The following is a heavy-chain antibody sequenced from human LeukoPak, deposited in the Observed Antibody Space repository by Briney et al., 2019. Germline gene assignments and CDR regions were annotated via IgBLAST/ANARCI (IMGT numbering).Heavy chain of an antibody. CDR3: ANPPEVGATVAYFDY. CDR1: GFTFSSFG. D-gene: IGHD1-26*01. Sequence: GGSLRLSCAASGFTFSSFGMHWVRQAPGKGLEWVALISFVGSNQYYADSVKGRFTISRDNSKNTLYLQMNSLRAEDTALYYCANPPEVGATVAYFDYWGQGTLVTVSS. V-gene: IGHV3-30*18. CDR2: ISFVGSNQ. J-gene: IGHJ4*02.